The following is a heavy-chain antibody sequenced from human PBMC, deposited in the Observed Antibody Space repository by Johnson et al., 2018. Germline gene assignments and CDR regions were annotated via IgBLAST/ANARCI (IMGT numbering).Heavy chain of an antibody. J-gene: IGHJ6*02. CDR1: GGSFSDYY. D-gene: IGHD5-18*01. CDR2: MSSSGSTI. V-gene: IGHV3-11*04. Sequence: QVQLQQWGAGLLKPSETLSLTCAVYGGSFSDYYMSWIRQAPGKGLEWVSYMSSSGSTIYYADSVKGRFTISRDNAKNSLYLQMNSLRAEDTAVYYCAVDTAMVTHYYGMDVWGQGTTVTVSS. CDR3: AVDTAMVTHYYGMDV.